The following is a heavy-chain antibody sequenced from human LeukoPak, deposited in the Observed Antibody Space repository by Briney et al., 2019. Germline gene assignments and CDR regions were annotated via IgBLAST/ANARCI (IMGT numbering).Heavy chain of an antibody. J-gene: IGHJ5*02. Sequence: GGSLRLSCAASGFTFSSYSMNWVRQAPGKGLEWVSSISSSSSYIYYADSVKGRFTISRDNAKNSLYLQMNSLRAEDTAVYYCARDQTQSPDIVVVVAATTQQFDPWGQGTLVTVSS. D-gene: IGHD2-15*01. CDR3: ARDQTQSPDIVVVVAATTQQFDP. CDR1: GFTFSSYS. V-gene: IGHV3-21*01. CDR2: ISSSSSYI.